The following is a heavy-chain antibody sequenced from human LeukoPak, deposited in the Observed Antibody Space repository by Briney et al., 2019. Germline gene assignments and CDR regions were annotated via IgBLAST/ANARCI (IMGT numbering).Heavy chain of an antibody. CDR1: GGSVSSVSYY. CDR2: LYNTGST. V-gene: IGHV4-61*01. CDR3: ARSVVAALDAFDI. D-gene: IGHD2-15*01. Sequence: PSETLSLTCTVSGGSVSSVSYYWNWIRQPPGKGLEWLGHLYNTGSTNYNPSLKSRVTISIDTSKNQFSLKLYSVTAADPAVYFCARSVVAALDAFDIWGQGTMVTVSS. J-gene: IGHJ3*02.